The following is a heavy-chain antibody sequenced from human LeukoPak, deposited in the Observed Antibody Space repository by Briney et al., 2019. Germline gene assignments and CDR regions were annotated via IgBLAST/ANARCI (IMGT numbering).Heavy chain of an antibody. CDR3: ARVSRVPAARVYYYYYMDV. D-gene: IGHD2-2*01. CDR2: ISAYNGNT. J-gene: IGHJ6*03. Sequence: ASVKVSCKASGYTFTSYGISWVRQAPGQGLEWMGWISAYNGNTNYAQKLQGRVTMTTDTSTSTAYMELRSLRSDDTAVYYCARVSRVPAARVYYYYYMDVWGKGATVTISS. V-gene: IGHV1-18*01. CDR1: GYTFTSYG.